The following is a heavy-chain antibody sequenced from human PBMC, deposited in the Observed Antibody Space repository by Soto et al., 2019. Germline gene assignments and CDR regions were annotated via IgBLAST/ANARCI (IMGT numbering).Heavy chain of an antibody. Sequence: QVQVVESGGGVVRPGRSLRLSCAASGFTFSNYGMHWVRQAPGKGLEWVAFISYDGSNKYYADSVKGRFTISRDNSMNTLYLQMNSLRAEDTSVYYCAKDGGGILWFGRYGMDVWGQGTTVTVSS. CDR2: ISYDGSNK. CDR1: GFTFSNYG. CDR3: AKDGGGILWFGRYGMDV. J-gene: IGHJ6*02. D-gene: IGHD3-10*01. V-gene: IGHV3-30*18.